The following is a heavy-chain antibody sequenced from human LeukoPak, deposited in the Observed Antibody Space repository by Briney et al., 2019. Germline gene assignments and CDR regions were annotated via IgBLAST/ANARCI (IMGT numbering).Heavy chain of an antibody. CDR2: ISAYNGNT. V-gene: IGHV1-18*01. Sequence: GASVKVSCKVSGYTLTELSMHWVRQAPGQGLEWMGWISAYNGNTNYAQKLQGRVTMTTDTSTSTAYMELRSLRSDDTAVYYCARAMRMSSWLPNAFDYWGQGTLVTVSS. J-gene: IGHJ4*02. D-gene: IGHD6-13*01. CDR1: GYTLTELS. CDR3: ARAMRMSSWLPNAFDY.